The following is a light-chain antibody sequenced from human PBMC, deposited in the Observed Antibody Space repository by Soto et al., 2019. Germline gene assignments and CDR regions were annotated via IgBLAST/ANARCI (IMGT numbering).Light chain of an antibody. Sequence: QSALTQPRSVSGSPGQSVTISCTGTNSDVGGYSYVSWYQHHPGEAPKIIIYNVDERPSGVPVRFSCSKSGNTASLTISGLQSDDEADYYCCSYAGSYSLVVFGGGTKLTVL. V-gene: IGLV2-11*01. CDR2: NVD. CDR1: NSDVGGYSY. J-gene: IGLJ3*02. CDR3: CSYAGSYSLVV.